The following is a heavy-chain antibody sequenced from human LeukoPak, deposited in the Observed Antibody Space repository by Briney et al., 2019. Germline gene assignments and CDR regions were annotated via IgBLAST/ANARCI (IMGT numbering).Heavy chain of an antibody. CDR1: GGSISSYY. CDR2: IYYSGST. V-gene: IGHV4-59*01. J-gene: IGHJ4*02. D-gene: IGHD3-16*01. CDR3: AREAVMDDDYLDH. Sequence: SETLSLTCTVYGGSISSYYWSWIRQPPGKGLEWVGYIYYSGSTKYNPSLKSRVTISVDTSKNQFSLKLTSVTSADTAVYYCAREAVMDDDYLDHWGQGALVTVSS.